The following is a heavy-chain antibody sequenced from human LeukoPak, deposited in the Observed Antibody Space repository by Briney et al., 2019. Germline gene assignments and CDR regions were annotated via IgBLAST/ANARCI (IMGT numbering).Heavy chain of an antibody. Sequence: GGSLRLSCAASGLVFSDVWMTWVRQTPRRGLEWVASVRDDGREKSCLDSVRGRFTISRDNGEKSVFLQMTSLRVEDTGIYFCARGGSDSSRYWVYWGKGTLVTVSS. J-gene: IGHJ4*02. V-gene: IGHV3-7*01. D-gene: IGHD6-19*01. CDR1: GLVFSDVW. CDR3: ARGGSDSSRYWVY. CDR2: VRDDGREK.